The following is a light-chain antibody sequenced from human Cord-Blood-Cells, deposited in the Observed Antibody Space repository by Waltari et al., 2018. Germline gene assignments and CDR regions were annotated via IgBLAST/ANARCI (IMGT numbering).Light chain of an antibody. J-gene: IGKJ4*01. CDR2: GAS. V-gene: IGKV3-20*01. CDR1: QSVSSSY. CDR3: QQYGSSPLT. Sequence: EIVVTHSPGTLSLSPGDRATLSCRASQSVSSSYLAWYQQKPGQAPRLLIYGASSRATGIPDRFSGSGSGTDFTLTISRLEPEDFAVYYCQQYGSSPLTFGGGTKVEIK.